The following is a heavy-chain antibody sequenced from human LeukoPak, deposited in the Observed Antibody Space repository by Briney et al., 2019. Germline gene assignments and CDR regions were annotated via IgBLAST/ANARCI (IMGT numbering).Heavy chain of an antibody. CDR3: AKQTKSRYYFDY. V-gene: IGHV3-23*01. CDR2: ITGSGGTT. J-gene: IGHJ4*02. D-gene: IGHD6-13*01. Sequence: GGSLRLSCAASGFAFSNYGMNWVRQAPGKGLEWVSGITGSGGTTYYADSVKGRFTISRDNSKNTLYLQMNSLRAEDTAVYYCAKQTKSRYYFDYWGQGTLVTVSS. CDR1: GFAFSNYG.